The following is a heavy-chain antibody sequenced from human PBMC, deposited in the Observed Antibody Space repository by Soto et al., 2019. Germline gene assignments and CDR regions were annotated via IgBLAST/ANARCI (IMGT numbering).Heavy chain of an antibody. CDR2: LFSTDEK. CDR1: GFSLSNARMG. J-gene: IGHJ6*04. Sequence: SGPTLVNPTETLTLTCTVSGFSLSNARMGVSWIRQPPGKALEWLALLFSTDEKSYSTSLKSRLTISKDTSKSQVVLTMTNMDPVGKDKYCGGRVGAYAYYGMDVWGKGTTVTVSS. V-gene: IGHV2-26*01. CDR3: GRVGAYAYYGMDV. D-gene: IGHD2-21*01.